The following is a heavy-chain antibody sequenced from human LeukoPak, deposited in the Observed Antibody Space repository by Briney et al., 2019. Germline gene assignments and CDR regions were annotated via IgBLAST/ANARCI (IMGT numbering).Heavy chain of an antibody. J-gene: IGHJ4*02. V-gene: IGHV4-39*01. CDR3: ARLQYYYDSNGYYSLYYFDY. Sequence: SETLSLTCTVSGDSISSSSYYWGWIRQPPGKGLEWIGNIYYSGSTYYNPSLRSRLTISLDTSKNQFSLTLSSVTAADTAVYYCARLQYYYDSNGYYSLYYFDYWGQGTVVSVSS. CDR2: IYYSGST. CDR1: GDSISSSSYY. D-gene: IGHD3-22*01.